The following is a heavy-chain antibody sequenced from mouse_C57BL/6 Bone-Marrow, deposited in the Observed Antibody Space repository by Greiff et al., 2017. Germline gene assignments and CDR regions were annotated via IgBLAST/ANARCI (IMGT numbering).Heavy chain of an antibody. CDR1: GYTFTNYW. V-gene: IGHV1-63*01. D-gene: IGHD1-1*01. CDR3: ARAFSYPFAY. CDR2: IYPGGGYT. J-gene: IGHJ3*01. Sequence: QVQLQQPGAELVRPGTSVKMSCKASGYTFTNYWIGWAKQRPGHGLEWIGDIYPGGGYTTYNEKFKGKATLTVDKSSSTASMQFSSLTSEDSAIYYCARAFSYPFAYWGQGTVVTVSA.